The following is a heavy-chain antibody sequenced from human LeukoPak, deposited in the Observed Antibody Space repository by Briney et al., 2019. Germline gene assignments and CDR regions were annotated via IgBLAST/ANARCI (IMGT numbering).Heavy chain of an antibody. J-gene: IGHJ4*02. CDR2: ISSSSSNI. CDR3: ARSAHGGNFSGY. V-gene: IGHV3-48*04. Sequence: GGSLRLSCAASGFTFSTYSMNWVRQAPGKGLEWVSYISSSSSNINYADSVKGRFTVSRDNAKNSLYLQMNSLRAEDTAVYYCARSAHGGNFSGYWGQGTLVTVSS. CDR1: GFTFSTYS. D-gene: IGHD4-23*01.